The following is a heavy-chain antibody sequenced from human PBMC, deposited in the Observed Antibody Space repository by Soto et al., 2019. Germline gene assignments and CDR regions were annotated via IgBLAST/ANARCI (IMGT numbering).Heavy chain of an antibody. J-gene: IGHJ4*02. D-gene: IGHD3-3*01. V-gene: IGHV3-30*18. CDR3: AKDGRYDFWSGYYSYADY. CDR1: GFTFSSYG. Sequence: QVQLVESGGGMVQPGRSLRLSCAASGFTFSSYGMHWVRQAPGKGLEWVAVISYDGSNKYYADSVKGRFTISRDNSKNTLYLQMNSLRAEDTAVYYCAKDGRYDFWSGYYSYADYWGQGTLVTVSS. CDR2: ISYDGSNK.